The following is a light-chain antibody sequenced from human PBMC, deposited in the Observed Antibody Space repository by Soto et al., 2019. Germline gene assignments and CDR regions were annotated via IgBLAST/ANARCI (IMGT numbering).Light chain of an antibody. CDR2: ESS. CDR3: QQSFFAPPT. J-gene: IGKJ1*01. V-gene: IGKV1-39*01. CDR1: QNVRSY. Sequence: DFHMAQSPSSVSASVGDTVTISCRASQNVRSYLNWYQQKPGRAPKLLIYESSTLESGVPSTFSGDGFGTDFTLTISSLHPDDFATYYCQQSFFAPPTFGRGTKVEI.